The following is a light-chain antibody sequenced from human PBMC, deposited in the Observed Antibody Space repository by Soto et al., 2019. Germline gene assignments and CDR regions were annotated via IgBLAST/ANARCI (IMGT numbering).Light chain of an antibody. V-gene: IGLV1-44*01. J-gene: IGLJ1*01. Sequence: QCMLAEQGSGVDIRGQRITKSCSGGSSNIGINTVNWYQQLPGTAPKVLIYTDNQRPSGVPDRFSGSKSGTSASLAINGLQSGDEADYYCGAWDESLKGYVFGAVTKFTFL. CDR2: TDN. CDR3: GAWDESLKGYV. CDR1: SSNIGINT.